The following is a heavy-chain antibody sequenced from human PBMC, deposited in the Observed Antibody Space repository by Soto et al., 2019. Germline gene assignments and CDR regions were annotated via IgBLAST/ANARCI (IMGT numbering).Heavy chain of an antibody. D-gene: IGHD3-22*01. J-gene: IGHJ1*01. CDR1: GFTVSSKY. Sequence: QAGGSLRLSCAASGFTVSSKYMNWVRQAPGKGLEWVSAISGSGGSTYYADSVKGRFTISRDNSKNTLYLQMNSLRAEDTAVYYRAKASGYYYDSSGYPFQHWGQGTLVTVSS. V-gene: IGHV3-23*01. CDR3: AKASGYYYDSSGYPFQH. CDR2: ISGSGGST.